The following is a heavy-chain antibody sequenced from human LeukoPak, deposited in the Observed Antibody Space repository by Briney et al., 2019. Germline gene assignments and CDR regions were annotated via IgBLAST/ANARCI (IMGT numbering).Heavy chain of an antibody. J-gene: IGHJ4*02. CDR3: ARASSIGSAGLFDY. CDR2: IYSGGST. Sequence: GESLRLSCAASGFTVSSNYMSWVRQAPGKGLEWVSVIYSGGSTYYADSVKGRFTISRDDSKNTLYLQMSSLRAEDTAMYYCARASSIGSAGLFDYWGQGTLVTVSS. D-gene: IGHD6-13*01. V-gene: IGHV3-53*01. CDR1: GFTVSSNY.